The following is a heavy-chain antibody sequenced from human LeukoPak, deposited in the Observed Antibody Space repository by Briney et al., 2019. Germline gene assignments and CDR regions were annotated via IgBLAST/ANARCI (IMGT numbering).Heavy chain of an antibody. Sequence: GGSLRLSCAASGFTFSSYAMSRVRQAPRTGRDWISAISSSGGSTHYADSVNGRLTISSDHAKNKQYLQVNILRDEYTSLDYCAKDLEGRYSSGWFGPGYFDYWGHGTMVTVSS. D-gene: IGHD6-19*01. CDR1: GFTFSSYA. J-gene: IGHJ4*03. CDR3: AKDLEGRYSSGWFGPGYFDY. V-gene: IGHV3-23*01. CDR2: ISSSGGST.